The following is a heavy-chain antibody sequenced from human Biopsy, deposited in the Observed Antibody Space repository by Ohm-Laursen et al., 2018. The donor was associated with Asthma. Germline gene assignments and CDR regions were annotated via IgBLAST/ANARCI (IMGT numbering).Heavy chain of an antibody. D-gene: IGHD4-17*01. V-gene: IGHV1-24*01. CDR2: HDHEEGGT. CDR3: ASDFPKDYVRYNFHF. CDR1: GYSLTDLS. Sequence: GSSVKVSCKISGYSLTDLSMHWVRQAPGQGLEWMGGHDHEEGGTVNARRFQGRVTMTEDTSTDTAYMELSSLSSDDTAVYYRASDFPKDYVRYNFHFWGRGTLVTVSS. J-gene: IGHJ4*02.